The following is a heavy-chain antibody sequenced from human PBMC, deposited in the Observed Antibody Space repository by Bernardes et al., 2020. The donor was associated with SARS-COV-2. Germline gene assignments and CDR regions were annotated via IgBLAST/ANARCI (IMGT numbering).Heavy chain of an antibody. D-gene: IGHD3-3*01. J-gene: IGHJ3*02. CDR3: ARSWTYPDAFDI. CDR1: GNTFTSYA. CDR2: IIPLFGTT. V-gene: IGHV1-69*13. Sequence: SVKVSCKTSGNTFTSYAVIWVRQAPGQGLECMGGIIPLFGTTTYAQNFQGRVTIAADESTSTVYMELSSLRSEDTAMYYCARSWTYPDAFDIWGQGTMVTVSS.